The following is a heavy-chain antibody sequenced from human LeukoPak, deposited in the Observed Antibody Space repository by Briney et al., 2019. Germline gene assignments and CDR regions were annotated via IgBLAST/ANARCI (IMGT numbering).Heavy chain of an antibody. CDR1: GDSVSSGTYY. J-gene: IGHJ4*02. D-gene: IGHD1-1*01. V-gene: IGHV4-61*02. CDR2: IHTSGNI. CDR3: VRDWNGDYFDY. Sequence: SETLSLTCIVSGDSVSSGTYYWTWLRQPAGKGLEWIGRIHTSGNINYSPSLKSRVTISRDTSKNQFSLRLTSVTAADTAVYYCVRDWNGDYFDYWGQGTLVTVSS.